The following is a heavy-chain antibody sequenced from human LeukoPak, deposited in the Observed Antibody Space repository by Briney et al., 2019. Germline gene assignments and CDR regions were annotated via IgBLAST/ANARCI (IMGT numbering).Heavy chain of an antibody. V-gene: IGHV3-23*01. CDR3: AKDRREGSSGRLVVGWFDP. J-gene: IGHJ5*02. CDR2: ISGSGGST. Sequence: GGSLRLSCAASGFTFSSYAMSWVRQAPGKGREWVSAISGSGGSTYYADSVKGRFTISRDNSKNTLYLQMDSLRAEDTAVYYCAKDRREGSSGRLVVGWFDPWGQGTLVTVSS. D-gene: IGHD6-19*01. CDR1: GFTFSSYA.